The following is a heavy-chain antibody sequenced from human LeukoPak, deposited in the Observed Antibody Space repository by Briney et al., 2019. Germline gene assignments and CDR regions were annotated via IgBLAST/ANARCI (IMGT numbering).Heavy chain of an antibody. V-gene: IGHV4-39*01. Sequence: SEALSLTCTGSDVSISSSNYYWRCVRQPPGKGLDCIWCIYYSQITYYNPSLKNLLSISVDSSKNQFSLKLSSVTAADTAVYYCATLITFGGVTFDYWGQGTLVTVSS. CDR1: DVSISSSNYY. J-gene: IGHJ4*02. D-gene: IGHD3-16*01. CDR3: ATLITFGGVTFDY. CDR2: IYYSQIT.